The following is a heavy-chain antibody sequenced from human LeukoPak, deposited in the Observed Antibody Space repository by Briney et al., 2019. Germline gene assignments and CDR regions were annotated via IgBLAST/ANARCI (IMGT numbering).Heavy chain of an antibody. Sequence: GRSLRLSCAASGFTFSSYAMHWVRQAPGKGLEWVAVISYDGSNKYYADSVKGRFTISRDNSKNTLYLQMNSLRAEDTAVYYCASSPDTAVAGHWGQGTLVTVSS. D-gene: IGHD6-19*01. CDR3: ASSPDTAVAGH. V-gene: IGHV3-30-3*01. J-gene: IGHJ4*02. CDR1: GFTFSSYA. CDR2: ISYDGSNK.